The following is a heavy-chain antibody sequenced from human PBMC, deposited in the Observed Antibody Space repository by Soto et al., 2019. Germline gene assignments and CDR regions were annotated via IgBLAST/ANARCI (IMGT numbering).Heavy chain of an antibody. Sequence: PSQTLSLTCATSGDSVSSNTASWNWIRQSPSRGLEWLGRTYFRSKWYNDYAVSVKSRIIINPATSNNQFSLQLNSVTPEDTAVYFCAKGDNLGPKTGYAFDPWGQGIMVTVSS. V-gene: IGHV6-1*01. D-gene: IGHD5-12*01. CDR2: TYFRSKWYN. CDR1: GDSVSSNTAS. CDR3: AKGDNLGPKTGYAFDP. J-gene: IGHJ5*02.